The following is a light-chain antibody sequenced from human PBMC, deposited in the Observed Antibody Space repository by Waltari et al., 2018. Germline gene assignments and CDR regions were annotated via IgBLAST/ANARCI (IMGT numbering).Light chain of an antibody. Sequence: EIVLTQSPATLSLSPGERATLSCRASQSVSTYLAWYQQRPGQPPRLLIYDSSFRATGIPARFSGSGSETDFTLTISSLEPEDFAVYYCQQRYKRPLTFGGGSKVEI. V-gene: IGKV3-11*01. CDR1: QSVSTY. CDR2: DSS. J-gene: IGKJ4*01. CDR3: QQRYKRPLT.